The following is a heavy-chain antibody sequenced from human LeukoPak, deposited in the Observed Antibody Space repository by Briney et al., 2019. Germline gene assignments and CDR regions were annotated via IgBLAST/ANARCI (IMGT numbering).Heavy chain of an antibody. J-gene: IGHJ4*02. D-gene: IGHD3-10*01. CDR1: GFIFDDYA. CDR2: ISWNSGSI. V-gene: IGHV3-9*01. Sequence: GRSLRLSCAASGFIFDDYAMHWVRQAPGKGLEWVSGISWNSGSIGYADSVEGRFTISRDNAKNSLFLQMNSLRAEDTALYYCAKVWSTPLPNFDYWGKGTLSPSPQ. CDR3: AKVWSTPLPNFDY.